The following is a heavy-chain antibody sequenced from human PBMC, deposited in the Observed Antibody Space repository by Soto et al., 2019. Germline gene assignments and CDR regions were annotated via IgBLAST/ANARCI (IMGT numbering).Heavy chain of an antibody. CDR2: IYYSGST. J-gene: IGHJ4*02. V-gene: IGHV4-39*01. CDR3: ARHPATTVTTSPLFDS. CDR1: GGSISSSSYY. D-gene: IGHD4-17*01. Sequence: PSETLSLTCTVSGGSISSSSYYWGWIRQPPGKGLEWIGSIYYSGSTYYNPSLKSRVTISVDTSKNQFSLKLSSVTAADTAVYYCARHPATTVTTSPLFDSQGQGTLVTVSS.